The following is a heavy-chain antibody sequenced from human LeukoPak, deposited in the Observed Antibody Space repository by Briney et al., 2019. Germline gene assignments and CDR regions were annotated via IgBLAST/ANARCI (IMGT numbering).Heavy chain of an antibody. CDR2: INHSGST. D-gene: IGHD6-13*01. V-gene: IGHV4-34*01. CDR1: GGSFSGNY. CDR3: ARAQQQLGPDYYYGMDV. J-gene: IGHJ6*02. Sequence: SETLSLTCAVYGGSFSGNYWSCIRQPPGKGLEWIGEINHSGSTNYNPSLKSRVTISVDTSKNQFSLKLSSVTAADTAVYYCARAQQQLGPDYYYGMDVWGQGTTVTVSS.